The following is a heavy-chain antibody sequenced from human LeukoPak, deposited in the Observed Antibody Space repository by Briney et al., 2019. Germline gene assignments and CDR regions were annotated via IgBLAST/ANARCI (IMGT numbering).Heavy chain of an antibody. V-gene: IGHV3-23*01. Sequence: GGSLRFSCAASGFTFSSYAMSWVRQAPGKGLEWVSAISGSGDSTYYADSVKGRFTISRDNSKNTLYLQMNSLRAEDTAVYYCAKARYCSGGSCYADYWGQGTLVIVSS. J-gene: IGHJ4*02. CDR3: AKARYCSGGSCYADY. CDR1: GFTFSSYA. CDR2: ISGSGDST. D-gene: IGHD2-15*01.